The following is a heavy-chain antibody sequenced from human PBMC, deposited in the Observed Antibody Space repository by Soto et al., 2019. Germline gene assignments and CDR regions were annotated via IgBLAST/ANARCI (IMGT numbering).Heavy chain of an antibody. CDR1: GYTFTGYY. CDR2: INPNSGGT. D-gene: IGHD1-20*01. V-gene: IGHV1-2*04. J-gene: IGHJ3*02. CDR3: ARGEMVDLYKIDFDVFDI. Sequence: SVKVSFKAAGYTFTGYYMHWVRRAPGQGLEWMGWINPNSGGTNYAQKFQGWVTMTRDTSISTAYMELSRLRSDDTAVYDCARGEMVDLYKIDFDVFDIWVQVTTVTGS.